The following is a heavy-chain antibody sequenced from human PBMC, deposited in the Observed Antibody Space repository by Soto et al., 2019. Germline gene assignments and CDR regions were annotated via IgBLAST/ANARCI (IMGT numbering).Heavy chain of an antibody. D-gene: IGHD3-10*01. V-gene: IGHV4-30-2*01. Sequence: SETLSLTCAVSGGSISSGGYSWSWIRQPPGKGLEWIGYIYHSGSTYYNPSLKSRVTISVDRSKNQFSLKLSSVTPEDTAVYYCARGPPFGYWGQGTLVTVSS. CDR3: ARGPPFGY. CDR2: IYHSGST. CDR1: GGSISSGGYS. J-gene: IGHJ4*02.